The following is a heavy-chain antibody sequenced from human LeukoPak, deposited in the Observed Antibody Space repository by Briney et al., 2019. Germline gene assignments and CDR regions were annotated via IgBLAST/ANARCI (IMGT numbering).Heavy chain of an antibody. J-gene: IGHJ4*02. CDR1: DYSISSGYGYY. CDR3: ATLVSTRYYFDY. Sequence: SETLSLTCTVSDYSISSGYGYYWGWIRQPPGKGLEWIGKIYHSGITYYNHFNSSLKSRVTISIDTSKNQFSLRLTSVTAADTAVYFCATLVSTRYYFDYWGQGTLVTVSS. V-gene: IGHV4-38-2*02. D-gene: IGHD5/OR15-5a*01. CDR2: IYHSGIT.